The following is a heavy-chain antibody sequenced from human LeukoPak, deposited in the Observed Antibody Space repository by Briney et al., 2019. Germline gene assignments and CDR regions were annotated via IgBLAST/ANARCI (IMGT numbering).Heavy chain of an antibody. Sequence: SETLSLTCSVSGDSISSSEYYWGWIRQPPGKGLEWIESVSYGGGTYNNPSLKTRVTMSVDTSKNQFSLRLSPVTAADTAVYFCARDSRYCRGGNCHLRFDYWGQGVLVTVSS. J-gene: IGHJ4*02. CDR1: GDSISSSEYY. V-gene: IGHV4-39*07. D-gene: IGHD2-15*01. CDR3: ARDSRYCRGGNCHLRFDY. CDR2: VSYGGGT.